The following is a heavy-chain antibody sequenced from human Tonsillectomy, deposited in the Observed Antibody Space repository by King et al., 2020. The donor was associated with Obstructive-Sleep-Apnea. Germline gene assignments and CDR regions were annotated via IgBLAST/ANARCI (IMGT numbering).Heavy chain of an antibody. CDR2: IRRKDYGGTR. Sequence: VQLVESGGGLVQPGRSLRLSCTASGFTLGEYVMSWFRQAPGKGLEWVGFIRRKDYGGTRVYAASVKCRFTISRDDSQSIAYLQKHSLKNEDTAVSYCTRVAEQGLVLISDYWGQGTLVTVSS. CDR3: TRVAEQGLVLISDY. D-gene: IGHD6-19*01. V-gene: IGHV3-49*03. J-gene: IGHJ4*02. CDR1: GFTLGEYV.